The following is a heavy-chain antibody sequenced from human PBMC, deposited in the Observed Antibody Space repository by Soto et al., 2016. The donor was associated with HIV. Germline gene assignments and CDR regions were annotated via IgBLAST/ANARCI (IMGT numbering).Heavy chain of an antibody. V-gene: IGHV1-69*06. Sequence: QVQVVQSESEVIQPGSSVKVSCNTSGDDHTPFAVTWVRQAPGQGLEWVGQIVPVVGAAMSAPKFQGRVTITADRSARTASIEIRSVTYADTAVYYCARDSGEYPGVYGANDLWGQGTQVTVSS. CDR3: ARDSGEYPGVYGANDL. CDR2: IVPVVGAA. J-gene: IGHJ5*02. CDR1: GDDHTPFA. D-gene: IGHD4-17*01.